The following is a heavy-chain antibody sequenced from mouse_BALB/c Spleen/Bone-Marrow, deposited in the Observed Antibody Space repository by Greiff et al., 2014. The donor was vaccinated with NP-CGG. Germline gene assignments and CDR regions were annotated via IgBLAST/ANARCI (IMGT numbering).Heavy chain of an antibody. Sequence: VQRVESGPGLVAPSQSLSITCTASGFSLTSYGVHWVRQPPGKGLEWLGVIWAGGNTNYNSALMSRLSISKDNSKSQVFLKMNSLQTDDTAMYYCAREYYGNGYAMDYWGQGTSVTVSA. CDR3: AREYYGNGYAMDY. CDR1: GFSLTSYG. D-gene: IGHD2-1*01. V-gene: IGHV2-9*02. CDR2: IWAGGNT. J-gene: IGHJ4*01.